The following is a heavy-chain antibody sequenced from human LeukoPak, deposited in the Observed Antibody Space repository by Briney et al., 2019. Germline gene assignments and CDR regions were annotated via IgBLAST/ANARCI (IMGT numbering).Heavy chain of an antibody. V-gene: IGHV3-23*01. CDR1: GFTFSSYA. CDR2: ISGSGGST. CDR3: ARVIQLWFPFDY. D-gene: IGHD5-18*01. J-gene: IGHJ4*02. Sequence: PGGSLRLSCAASGFTFSSYAMSWVRQAPGKGLEWVSAISGSGGSTYYADSVKGRFTISRDNAKNSLYLQMNSLRAEDTAVYYCARVIQLWFPFDYWGQGTLVTVSS.